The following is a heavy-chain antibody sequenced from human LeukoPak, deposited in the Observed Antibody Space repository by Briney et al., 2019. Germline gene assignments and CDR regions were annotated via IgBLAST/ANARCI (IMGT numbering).Heavy chain of an antibody. D-gene: IGHD2-8*02. Sequence: GGSLRLSCAASGFTFTTYWMHWVRQVPGRGLVWVARIKGDGSSTRHADSMKGRFTISSDTSNNAVFLQMDALRTEDTAKYFCTRESPYCTGDKCIFPGYFDLWGQGTLVSVSS. V-gene: IGHV3-74*01. J-gene: IGHJ4*03. CDR3: TRESPYCTGDKCIFPGYFDL. CDR1: GFTFTTYW. CDR2: IKGDGSST.